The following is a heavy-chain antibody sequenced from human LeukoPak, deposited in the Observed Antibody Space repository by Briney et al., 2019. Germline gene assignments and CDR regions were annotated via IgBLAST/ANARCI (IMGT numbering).Heavy chain of an antibody. Sequence: SETLSLTCTVSGGSISSGGYYWSWIRQPPGKGLEWIGYIYYSGSTYYNPSLKSRVTISVDTSKNQFSLKLSSVTAADTAVYYCASAGYCSGGSCYSGAFDIWGQGTMVTVSS. V-gene: IGHV4-30-4*01. D-gene: IGHD2-15*01. CDR2: IYYSGST. CDR1: GGSISSGGYY. J-gene: IGHJ3*02. CDR3: ASAGYCSGGSCYSGAFDI.